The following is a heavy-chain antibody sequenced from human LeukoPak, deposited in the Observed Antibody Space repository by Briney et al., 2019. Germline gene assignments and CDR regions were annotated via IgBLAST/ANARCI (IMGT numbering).Heavy chain of an antibody. D-gene: IGHD3-10*01. Sequence: ASVKVSCKASGYTFTSQYVHWVRQAPGRGLEWMGIINPSGGSTRYAQKFQGRVTMTRDTSTSAVYMELKRLRSEDTAVYYCASWFGENDALDIWGQGTMVTVSS. CDR2: INPSGGST. J-gene: IGHJ3*02. V-gene: IGHV1-46*01. CDR3: ASWFGENDALDI. CDR1: GYTFTSQY.